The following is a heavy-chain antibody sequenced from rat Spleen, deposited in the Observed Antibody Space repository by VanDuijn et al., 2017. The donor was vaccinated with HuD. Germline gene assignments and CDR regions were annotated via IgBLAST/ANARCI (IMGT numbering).Heavy chain of an antibody. CDR3: TTRATRNVMDA. CDR1: GFTFSDYY. D-gene: IGHD1-4*01. J-gene: IGHJ4*01. V-gene: IGHV5-29*01. Sequence: EVQLVESDGGLVQPGRSLKLSCAASGFTFSDYYMAWVRQAPTKGLEWVATISYDGSSTYYRDSVKGRFTISRDNAKSTLYLQMDSLRSEDTATYYCTTRATRNVMDAWGQGASVTVSS. CDR2: ISYDGSST.